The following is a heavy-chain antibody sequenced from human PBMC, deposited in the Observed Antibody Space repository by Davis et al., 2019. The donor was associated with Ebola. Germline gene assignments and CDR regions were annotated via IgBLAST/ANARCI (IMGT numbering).Heavy chain of an antibody. CDR1: GFMFSDYF. Sequence: PGGSLRLSCAASGFMFSDYFMNWVRQAPGKGLEWVSYISGGSTTIYFADSVKGRFTVSRDNAKNTLYLQMDSLRAEDTAIYYCARNGPVPNWYYFDIWGQGTLVDASS. CDR2: ISGGSTTI. CDR3: ARNGPVPNWYYFDI. V-gene: IGHV3-11*01. D-gene: IGHD1-1*01. J-gene: IGHJ4*02.